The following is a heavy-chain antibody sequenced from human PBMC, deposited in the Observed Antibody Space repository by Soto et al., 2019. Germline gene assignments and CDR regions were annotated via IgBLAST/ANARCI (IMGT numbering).Heavy chain of an antibody. J-gene: IGHJ6*02. V-gene: IGHV1-69*06. CDR1: GGTFSSYA. CDR3: ARDHYLIVAVPAHYGMDV. D-gene: IGHD3-22*01. Sequence: ASVKVSCKASGGTFSSYAISWVRQAPGQGLEWMGGIIPIFGTANYAQKFQGRVTITADKSTSTAYMELSSLRSEDTAVYYCARDHYLIVAVPAHYGMDVWGQGTTVTVSS. CDR2: IIPIFGTA.